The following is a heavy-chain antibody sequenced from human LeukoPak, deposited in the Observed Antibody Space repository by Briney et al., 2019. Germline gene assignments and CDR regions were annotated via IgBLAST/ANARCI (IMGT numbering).Heavy chain of an antibody. CDR1: GFTFSSYG. J-gene: IGHJ4*02. Sequence: PGGSLRLSCAASGFTFSSYGMHWVRQAPGKGLEWLAYIRHDGSNKYYADSVKGRFTISRDNSKNTLYLQMNSLRAEDTAVYYCAKGRRYSSGWYHFDYWGQGTLVTVSS. V-gene: IGHV3-30*02. CDR3: AKGRRYSSGWYHFDY. CDR2: IRHDGSNK. D-gene: IGHD6-19*01.